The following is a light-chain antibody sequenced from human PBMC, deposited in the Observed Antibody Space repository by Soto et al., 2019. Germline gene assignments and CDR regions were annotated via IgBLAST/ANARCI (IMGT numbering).Light chain of an antibody. Sequence: EFVLPQSPGTLSLSPGERATLSCRASQTVRNNYLAWYQQKPGQAPRLLIYDASSRATRIPDRFSGGGSGTDFTLTISRMEPEDFAVYYCQQFSSYPLTFGGGTKVEIK. CDR2: DAS. V-gene: IGKV3-20*01. CDR3: QQFSSYPLT. CDR1: QTVRNNY. J-gene: IGKJ4*01.